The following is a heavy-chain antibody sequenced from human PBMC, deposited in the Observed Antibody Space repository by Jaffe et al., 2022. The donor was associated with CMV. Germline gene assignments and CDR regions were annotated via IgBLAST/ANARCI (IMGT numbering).Heavy chain of an antibody. CDR3: ARDLQSVGGWYARGIDY. J-gene: IGHJ4*02. Sequence: EVQLVESGGGLVKPGGSLRLSCAASGFTFSSYSMNWVRQAPGKGLEWVSSISSSSSYIYYADSVKGRFTISRDNAKNSLYLQMNSLRAEDTAVYYCARDLQSVGGWYARGIDYWGQGTLVTVSS. V-gene: IGHV3-21*01. CDR1: GFTFSSYS. CDR2: ISSSSSYI. D-gene: IGHD6-19*01.